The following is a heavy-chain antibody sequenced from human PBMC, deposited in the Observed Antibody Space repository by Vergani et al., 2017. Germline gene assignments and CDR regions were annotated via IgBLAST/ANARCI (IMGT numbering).Heavy chain of an antibody. J-gene: IGHJ4*02. CDR3: ARAWYYYDSSGYRMYYFDY. D-gene: IGHD3-22*01. CDR1: GYTFTSYG. Sequence: QVQLVQSGAEVKKPGASVKVSCKASGYTFTSYGISWVRQAPGQGLEWMGWISAYNGNTNYAQKFQGRVTITADKSTSTAYMELSSLRSEDTAVYYCARAWYYYDSSGYRMYYFDYWGQGTLVTVSS. CDR2: ISAYNGNT. V-gene: IGHV1-18*01.